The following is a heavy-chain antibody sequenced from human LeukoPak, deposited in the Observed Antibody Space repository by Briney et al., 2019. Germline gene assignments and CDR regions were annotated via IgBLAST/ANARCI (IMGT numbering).Heavy chain of an antibody. Sequence: PGRSLRLSCAASGFTFSSYGMHWVRQAPGKGLEWVAATSYDGSNRHYADSVKGRFTISRDNSKNTLYLQINSLRDEDTAAYYCGKRGHFCGSTDPYYIDYWGQGILVTVSS. CDR3: GKRGHFCGSTDPYYIDY. V-gene: IGHV3-30*18. CDR2: TSYDGSNR. D-gene: IGHD3-10*01. J-gene: IGHJ4*02. CDR1: GFTFSSYG.